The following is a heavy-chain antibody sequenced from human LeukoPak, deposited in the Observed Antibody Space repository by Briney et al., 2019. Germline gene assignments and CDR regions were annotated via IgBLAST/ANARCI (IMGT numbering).Heavy chain of an antibody. CDR1: GGSISSGDYY. J-gene: IGHJ4*02. CDR2: IYYSGST. CDR3: ARENYYDSSGYYPYYFDY. D-gene: IGHD3-22*01. V-gene: IGHV4-30-4*01. Sequence: ASQTLSLTCTVSGGSISSGDYYWRWIRQPPGKGLEWIGYIYYSGSTYYNPSLKSRVTISVDTSKNQFSLKLSSVTAADTAVYYCARENYYDSSGYYPYYFDYWGQGTLVTVSS.